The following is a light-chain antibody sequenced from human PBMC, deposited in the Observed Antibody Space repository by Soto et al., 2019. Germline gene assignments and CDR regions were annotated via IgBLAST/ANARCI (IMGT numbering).Light chain of an antibody. CDR2: GAS. CDR3: QQYGDSPLP. V-gene: IGKV3-20*01. CDR1: QSVRGGY. Sequence: EIVLTQFPGTLSLSPGERATLSCRASQSVRGGYLAWYQQKSGQAPRLLIYGASSTATGIPDRFSGSGAGKDFTFTISKLEPEVFAVYYCQQYGDSPLPLGRGTKVDIK. J-gene: IGKJ1*01.